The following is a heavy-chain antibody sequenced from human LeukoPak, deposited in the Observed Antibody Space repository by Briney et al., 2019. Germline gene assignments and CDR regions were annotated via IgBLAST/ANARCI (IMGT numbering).Heavy chain of an antibody. CDR2: IKQGGSEK. CDR3: ARDRALNGHNGYYYTEDDF. J-gene: IGHJ4*02. Sequence: GGSLRLSCAASGFTFSSYWMSWVRQAPGKGLEWVANIKQGGSEKYYVDSVKGRFTISRDNIKNSLYLQMNSLGAEDTAVYFCARDRALNGHNGYYYTEDDFWDQGTLVTVSS. CDR1: GFTFSSYW. V-gene: IGHV3-7*01. D-gene: IGHD3-22*01.